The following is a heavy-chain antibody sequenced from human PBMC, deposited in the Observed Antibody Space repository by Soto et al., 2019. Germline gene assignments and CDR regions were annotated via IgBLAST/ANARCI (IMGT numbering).Heavy chain of an antibody. CDR1: GFSVSGSS. V-gene: IGHV3-53*01. Sequence: PGGSLRLSCVVSGFSVSGSSIFWVRQATGKGLEWVSLMHRGGSTDNADSVKGRFTTSRDKSKNTLYLHMNGLRVEDTAVYYCARVNTTLVDHFDCWGQGTLVTVYS. J-gene: IGHJ4*02. D-gene: IGHD5-18*01. CDR2: MHRGGST. CDR3: ARVNTTLVDHFDC.